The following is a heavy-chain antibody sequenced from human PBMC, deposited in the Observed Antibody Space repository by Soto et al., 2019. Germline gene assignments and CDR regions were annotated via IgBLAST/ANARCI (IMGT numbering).Heavy chain of an antibody. CDR3: ARDSYKTGTHWFDP. J-gene: IGHJ5*02. CDR2: IIPIFGTA. V-gene: IGHV1-69*13. D-gene: IGHD1-1*01. CDR1: GGTFSSYA. Sequence: ASVKVSCKASGGTFSSYAISWVRQAPGQGLEWMGGIIPIFGTANYAQKFQGRVTITADESTSTAYMELSSLRSEDTAVYYCARDSYKTGTHWFDPWGQGTLVTVSS.